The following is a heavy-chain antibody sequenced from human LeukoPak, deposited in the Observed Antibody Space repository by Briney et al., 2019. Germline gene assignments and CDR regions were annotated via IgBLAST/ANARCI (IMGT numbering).Heavy chain of an antibody. J-gene: IGHJ4*02. V-gene: IGHV2-5*02. CDR1: GFSLSTTGVG. Sequence: ESGPTLVKPTQPLTLTCTFSGFSLSTTGVGVGWIRQPPGKALEWLALIYWDDDKRYSPSLKSRLTITKDTSKNQVVLTMTNMDPVDTATYYCAHRDKTLALDYWGQGTLVTVSS. CDR3: AHRDKTLALDY. CDR2: IYWDDDK. D-gene: IGHD2-15*01.